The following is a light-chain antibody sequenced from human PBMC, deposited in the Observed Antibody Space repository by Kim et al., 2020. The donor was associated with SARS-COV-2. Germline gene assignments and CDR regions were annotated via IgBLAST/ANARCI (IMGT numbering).Light chain of an antibody. CDR2: YDS. CDR1: NIGSKS. J-gene: IGLJ1*01. V-gene: IGLV3-21*04. CDR3: QVWDNNSDHPYV. Sequence: SYELTQPPSVSVAPGKTARITCGGNNIGSKSVHWYQQKPGQAPVLVIYYDSDRPSGIPERFSGSNSGNTATLTISRVEAGDEADYYCQVWDNNSDHPYVFGTGTKVTVL.